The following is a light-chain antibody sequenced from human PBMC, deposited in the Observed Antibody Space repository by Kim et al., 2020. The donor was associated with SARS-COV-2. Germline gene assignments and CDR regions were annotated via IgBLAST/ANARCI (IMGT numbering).Light chain of an antibody. Sequence: EIVLTQSPGTLSLSPGERATLSCRASQSVSSSYLAWYQQKPGQAPRLLIYGASSRATGIPDRFSGNGSGTDFTLTISRLEPEDFAVYYCKQYGSSPPITFGQGTRLEIK. CDR1: QSVSSSY. J-gene: IGKJ5*01. CDR3: KQYGSSPPIT. V-gene: IGKV3-20*01. CDR2: GAS.